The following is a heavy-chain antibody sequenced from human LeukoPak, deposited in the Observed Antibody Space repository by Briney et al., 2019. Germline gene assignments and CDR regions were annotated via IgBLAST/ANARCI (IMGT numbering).Heavy chain of an antibody. V-gene: IGHV3-23*01. Sequence: GGSLRLSCAVSGITLSNYAMSWVRQAPGKGLEWVAGISGSGGGTHYADSVKGRFTISRDNPKDTLYLQMNNLRAGDTAVYFCAKRGVVIRVILVGFHKEAYYFDSWGQGALVTVSS. D-gene: IGHD3-22*01. CDR3: AKRGVVIRVILVGFHKEAYYFDS. J-gene: IGHJ4*02. CDR2: ISGSGGGT. CDR1: GITLSNYA.